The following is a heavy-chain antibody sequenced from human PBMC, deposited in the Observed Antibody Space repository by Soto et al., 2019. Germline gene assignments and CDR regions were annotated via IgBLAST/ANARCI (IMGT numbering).Heavy chain of an antibody. CDR3: AKKVNSGPGSQYFDY. Sequence: EVQLLESGGGLVQPGGSLRLSCVASGFTFSSYSMSWVRQAPGKGLEWVSGFRSGGDDGTTYYADSVKGRFTISRDNSKNTLFLQMNSLRAEDTALYYCAKKVNSGPGSQYFDYWGQGTLVTVSS. V-gene: IGHV3-23*01. J-gene: IGHJ4*02. D-gene: IGHD3-10*01. CDR1: GFTFSSYS. CDR2: FRSGGDDGTT.